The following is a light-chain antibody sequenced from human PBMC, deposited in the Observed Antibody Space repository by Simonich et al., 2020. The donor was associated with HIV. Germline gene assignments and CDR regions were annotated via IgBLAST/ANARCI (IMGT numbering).Light chain of an antibody. Sequence: QSALTQPASVSGSPGQSITISCTGTSSDVGVYNSVSCYQQHPGKVPKLIISDVNNRPSGVSRRVSGSKSGNTASLTISGPQAEDEADYYCSSYTSTSSPVVFGGGSRLTVL. V-gene: IGLV2-14*03. CDR1: SSDVGVYNS. CDR2: DVN. J-gene: IGLJ3*02. CDR3: SSYTSTSSPVV.